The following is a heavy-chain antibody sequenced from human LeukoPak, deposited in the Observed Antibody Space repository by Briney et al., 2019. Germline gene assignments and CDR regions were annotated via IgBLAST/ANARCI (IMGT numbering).Heavy chain of an antibody. J-gene: IGHJ4*02. CDR3: ARLLWFGELLDY. D-gene: IGHD3-10*01. CDR2: IYYSGST. CDR1: GGSISSYY. V-gene: IGHV4-59*08. Sequence: SETLSLTCTVSGGSISSYYWSWIRQPPGKGLEWIGYIYYSGSTNYNPSLKSRVTISVDTSKNQFSLKLSSVTAADTAVYYCARLLWFGELLDYWGQGTLVTVSS.